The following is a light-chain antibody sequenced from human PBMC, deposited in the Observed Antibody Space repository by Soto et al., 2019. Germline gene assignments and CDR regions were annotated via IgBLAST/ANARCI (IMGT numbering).Light chain of an antibody. CDR1: QSVITS. V-gene: IGKV3-11*01. J-gene: IGKJ4*01. CDR2: DAS. Sequence: EIVFTQSPATLSLSPGERATLSCRASQSVITSFALYQQKPGQAPRLLVYDASNRATGIPTRFSGSGSGTEFTLTINDLQSEDFAVYYGQQYERWPLLTFGGGTKVDIK. CDR3: QQYERWPLLT.